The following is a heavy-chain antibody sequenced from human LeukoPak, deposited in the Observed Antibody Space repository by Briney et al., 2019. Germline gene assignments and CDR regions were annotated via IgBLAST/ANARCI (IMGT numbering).Heavy chain of an antibody. CDR2: IWYDGSNK. CDR3: AKDWDSWSGYSAFDI. Sequence: PGGSLRLSCAASGFTFSSYGMHWVRQAPGKGLEGVAVIWYDGSNKYYADSVKGRFTISRDNSKNTLYLQMNSLRAEDTAVYYCAKDWDSWSGYSAFDIWGQGTMVTVSS. J-gene: IGHJ3*02. D-gene: IGHD3-3*01. CDR1: GFTFSSYG. V-gene: IGHV3-33*06.